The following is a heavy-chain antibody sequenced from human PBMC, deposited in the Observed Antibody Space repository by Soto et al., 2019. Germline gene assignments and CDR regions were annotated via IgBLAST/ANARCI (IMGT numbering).Heavy chain of an antibody. CDR2: LYWDDDE. V-gene: IGHV2-5*02. Sequence: QITLNESGPTLVKPTQTLTLTCTFSGFSLSTRGVGVGWIRQPPGKALEWLALLYWDDDERYSPSLMSRLTITKDTSTTQVFLTTTNMDPVDTATYYSAHRPRGFTYFFDYWGQGTLVTVSS. J-gene: IGHJ4*02. CDR1: GFSLSTRGVG. CDR3: AHRPRGFTYFFDY.